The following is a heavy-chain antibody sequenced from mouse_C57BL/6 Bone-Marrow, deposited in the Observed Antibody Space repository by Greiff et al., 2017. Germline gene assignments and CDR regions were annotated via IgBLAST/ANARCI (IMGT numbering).Heavy chain of an antibody. D-gene: IGHD2-1*01. Sequence: QVQLQQPIPWRCIPLSPLPDWWSTCLYTCPVYWMRWVKQTPGRGLEWIGRIDPNSGGTKYNEKFKSKATLTVDKPSSTAYLQLSSLTSEDSAVYYCAHGHYFYYSFPVRGTATPVPAFS. J-gene: IGHJ1*03. CDR1: LYTCPVYW. V-gene: IGHV1-72*01. CDR2: IDPNSGGT. CDR3: AHGHYFYYSFPV.